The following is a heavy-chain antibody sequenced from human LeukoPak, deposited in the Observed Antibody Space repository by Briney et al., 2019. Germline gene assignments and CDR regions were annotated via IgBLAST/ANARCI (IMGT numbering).Heavy chain of an antibody. J-gene: IGHJ3*01. V-gene: IGHV3-9*01. Sequence: GGSLRLSCEASGFSVQDYVMHWVRHVPGKGLEWVSGISRNSALKDYADSVRGRFTISRDNARNSLYLEMNSLTTEDTALYYCAKIDYHFPSYVWGPGALVTVSS. CDR3: AKIDYHFPSYV. D-gene: IGHD3-3*01. CDR1: GFSVQDYV. CDR2: ISRNSALK.